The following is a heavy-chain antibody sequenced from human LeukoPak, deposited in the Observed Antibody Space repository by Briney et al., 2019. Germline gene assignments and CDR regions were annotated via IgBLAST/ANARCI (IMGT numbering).Heavy chain of an antibody. J-gene: IGHJ4*02. D-gene: IGHD3-22*01. Sequence: NPSETLSLTCTVSGGSISSGDYYWSWIRQPPGKGLEWIGYGYYSGSTKYNHSLKSRVTISVDTSKNQFSQNLSSVTTADSAVYYCARGMYYYDSSGLFYYFDYWGQGTLVTVSS. CDR3: ARGMYYYDSSGLFYYFDY. V-gene: IGHV4-61*08. CDR1: GGSISSGDYY. CDR2: GYYSGST.